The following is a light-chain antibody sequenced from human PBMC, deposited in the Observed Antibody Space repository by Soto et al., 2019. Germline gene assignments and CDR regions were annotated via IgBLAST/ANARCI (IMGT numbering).Light chain of an antibody. CDR2: KAS. CDR3: QQYKSYSPYT. CDR1: QSISNW. Sequence: DIQMTQSPSTLSASVGDRVTITCRASQSISNWLAWYQQKPGKAPNLLIYKASSLGSGVPSRFSGSGSGTEFTLTISSLQPDDFATYYCQQYKSYSPYTFGQGTKLEIK. J-gene: IGKJ2*01. V-gene: IGKV1-5*03.